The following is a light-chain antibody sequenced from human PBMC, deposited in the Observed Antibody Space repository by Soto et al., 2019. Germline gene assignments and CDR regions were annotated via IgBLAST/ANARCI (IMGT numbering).Light chain of an antibody. CDR3: SSYTSTNPWV. CDR1: SSDVGGYNY. V-gene: IGLV2-14*01. J-gene: IGLJ3*02. Sequence: QSALTQPASVSGSPGQSITISCTGTSSDVGGYNYVSWYQQHPGKAPKFLIYEVSNRPAGVSNRFSGSKSGNTASLTISVLQAEDEADYYCSSYTSTNPWVFGGGTKLTVL. CDR2: EVS.